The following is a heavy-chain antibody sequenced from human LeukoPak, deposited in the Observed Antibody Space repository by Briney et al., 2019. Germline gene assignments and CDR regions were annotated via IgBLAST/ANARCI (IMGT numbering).Heavy chain of an antibody. CDR2: IIPILGIA. CDR1: GGTFSSYA. D-gene: IGHD4-23*01. V-gene: IGHV1-69*04. J-gene: IGHJ6*02. Sequence: GASVKVSCKASGGTFSSYAISWVRQAPGQGLEWMGRIIPILGIANYAQKFQGRVTITADKSTSTAYMELSSLRSEDTAVYYCARDDRYGGNRGMDVWGQGTTVTVSS. CDR3: ARDDRYGGNRGMDV.